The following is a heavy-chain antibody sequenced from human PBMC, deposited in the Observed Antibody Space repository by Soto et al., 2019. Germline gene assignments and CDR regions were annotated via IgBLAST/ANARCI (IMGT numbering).Heavy chain of an antibody. D-gene: IGHD2-15*01. V-gene: IGHV5-51*01. CDR3: ARLVVVAATGYYFDY. CDR2: IYPGDSDT. J-gene: IGHJ4*02. Sequence: GESLKISCKGSGYSLTSYWIGWVRQMPGKGLEWMGIIYPGDSDTRYSPSFQGQVTISADKSISTAYLQWSSLKASDTAMYYCARLVVVAATGYYFDYWGQGTLVTVSS. CDR1: GYSLTSYW.